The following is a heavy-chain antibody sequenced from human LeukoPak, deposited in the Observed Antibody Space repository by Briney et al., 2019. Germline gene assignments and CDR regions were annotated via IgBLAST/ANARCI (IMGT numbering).Heavy chain of an antibody. CDR3: VRRASYYDGLDY. Sequence: GESLQISCKGSGYSFTSNWIGWVRQMPGKGLEWMGLIYPDDFDTTYSPSFQGRVSISADKSISTAYLQWSSLKTSDTAMYYCVRRASYYDGLDYWGQGTLVTVSS. CDR2: IYPDDFDT. V-gene: IGHV5-51*01. CDR1: GYSFTSNW. J-gene: IGHJ4*02. D-gene: IGHD3-22*01.